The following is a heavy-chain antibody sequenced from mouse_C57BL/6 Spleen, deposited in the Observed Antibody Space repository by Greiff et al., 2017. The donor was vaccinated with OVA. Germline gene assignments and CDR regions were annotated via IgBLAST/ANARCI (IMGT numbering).Heavy chain of an antibody. CDR1: GYTFTDYY. CDR3: ARGGGDGSYIGYFDY. V-gene: IGHV1-76*01. D-gene: IGHD2-14*01. Sequence: VQLQQSGAELVRPGASVKLSCKASGYTFTDYYINWVKQRPGQGLEWIARIYPGSGNTYYNEKFKGKATLTAEKSSSTAYMQLSSLTSEDSAVYFCARGGGDGSYIGYFDYWGQGTTLTVSS. CDR2: IYPGSGNT. J-gene: IGHJ2*01.